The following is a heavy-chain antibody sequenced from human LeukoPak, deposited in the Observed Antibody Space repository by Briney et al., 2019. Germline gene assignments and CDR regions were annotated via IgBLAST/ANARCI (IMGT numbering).Heavy chain of an antibody. CDR1: GFTFSSYA. Sequence: GGSLRLSCAASGFTFSSYAMSWVRQAPGKGLEWVSAISGSGGSTYYADSVKGRFTISRDNSKNTLYLQMNSLRAEDTAVYYCAKDAGHMGSSWYPGQQGDYWGQGTLVTVSS. J-gene: IGHJ4*02. CDR3: AKDAGHMGSSWYPGQQGDY. CDR2: ISGSGGST. V-gene: IGHV3-23*01. D-gene: IGHD6-13*01.